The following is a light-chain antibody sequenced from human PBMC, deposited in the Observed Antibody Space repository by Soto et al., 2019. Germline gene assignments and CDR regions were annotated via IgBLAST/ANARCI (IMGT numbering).Light chain of an antibody. CDR1: QSVSSN. CDR3: QQYNNWPPGT. Sequence: EIVMTQSPATLSVSPGESATLSCRASQSVSSNLGWYQQKPGQAPRLLIYDASTRATGIPARFSGSGSGTEFTLTISSLQSEDFAVYYCQQYNNWPPGTVGPGTKVDVK. V-gene: IGKV3-15*01. J-gene: IGKJ3*01. CDR2: DAS.